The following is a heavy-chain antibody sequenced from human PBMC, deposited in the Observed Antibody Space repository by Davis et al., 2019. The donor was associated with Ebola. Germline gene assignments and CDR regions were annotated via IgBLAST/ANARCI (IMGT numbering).Heavy chain of an antibody. CDR1: GGSFSGYY. D-gene: IGHD2-2*01. CDR3: ARGDIVVVPAALDY. V-gene: IGHV4-34*01. J-gene: IGHJ4*02. Sequence: SETLSLTCAVYGGSFSGYYWSWIRQPPGKGLEWIGEINHSGSTNYNPSLKSRVTISVDTSKNQFSLKLSSVTAADTAVYYCARGDIVVVPAALDYWGQGTLVTVSS. CDR2: INHSGST.